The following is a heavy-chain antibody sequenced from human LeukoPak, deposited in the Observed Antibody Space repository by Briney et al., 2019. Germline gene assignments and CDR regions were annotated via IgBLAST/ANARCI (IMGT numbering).Heavy chain of an antibody. CDR1: GGSFSGYY. Sequence: PSETLSLTCAVYGGSFSGYYWSWIRQPPGKGLEWIGEINHSGSTNYNPSLKSRVTISVDTSKNQFSLKLSSVTAADTAVYYCARADYSRTFDYWGQGALVTVSS. D-gene: IGHD6-13*01. CDR2: INHSGST. V-gene: IGHV4-34*01. CDR3: ARADYSRTFDY. J-gene: IGHJ4*02.